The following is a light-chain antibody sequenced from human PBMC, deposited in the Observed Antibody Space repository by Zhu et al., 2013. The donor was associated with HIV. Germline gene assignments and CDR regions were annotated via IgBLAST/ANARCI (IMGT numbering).Light chain of an antibody. V-gene: IGKV3-15*01. CDR1: QTVSYRH. CDR2: GAS. Sequence: EIVLMQSPGTLSLSPGERATLSCRASQTVSYRHIAWYQQKPGQPPRLLIYGASTRATGIPARFSGSGSGTEFTLTISSLQSEDFAVYYCQQYNTWPYSFGQGTKLEIK. J-gene: IGKJ2*03. CDR3: QQYNTWPYS.